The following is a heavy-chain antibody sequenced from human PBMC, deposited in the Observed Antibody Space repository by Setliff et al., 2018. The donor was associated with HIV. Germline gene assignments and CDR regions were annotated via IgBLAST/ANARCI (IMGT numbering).Heavy chain of an antibody. V-gene: IGHV4-39*01. J-gene: IGHJ4*02. CDR1: GGSISISNSY. CDR3: ARGWFGGYYFDY. D-gene: IGHD3-10*01. CDR2: IFYNGAT. Sequence: SETLSLTCTVSGGSISISNSYWGWIRQPPGKGLEWIGSIFYNGATYYNVSLRNRVTMSADRSKSQFSLNLKSVTAADTAVYYCARGWFGGYYFDYWGQGTLVTVSS.